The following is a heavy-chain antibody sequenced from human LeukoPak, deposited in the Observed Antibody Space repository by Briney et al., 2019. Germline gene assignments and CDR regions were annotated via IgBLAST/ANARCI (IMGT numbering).Heavy chain of an antibody. CDR1: GFTFSRYA. J-gene: IGHJ4*02. CDR2: ISWDGSNK. CDR3: AKEDSSGPQ. D-gene: IGHD3-22*01. V-gene: IGHV3-30*04. Sequence: TGGSLRLSCATSGFTFSRYAMHWVRQAPGKGLEWVAVISWDGSNKYYADSVKGRFTISRDNSKHTLDLQMNSLRAEDTAVYYCAKEDSSGPQWGQGTLVTVSS.